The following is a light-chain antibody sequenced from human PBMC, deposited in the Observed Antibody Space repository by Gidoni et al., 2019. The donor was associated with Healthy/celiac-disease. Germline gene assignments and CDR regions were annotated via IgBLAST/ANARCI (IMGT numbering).Light chain of an antibody. Sequence: QSALTQPRSVSGSPGQSVTISCTGTSSDVGGYNYVSWYQQHPGKAPKLMIYDVSKRPSGVPDRFSGSKSGNPASLTIAGLQAEDEADYYCCSYAGSYTPLFGGGTKLTVL. J-gene: IGLJ2*01. V-gene: IGLV2-11*01. CDR1: SSDVGGYNY. CDR2: DVS. CDR3: CSYAGSYTPL.